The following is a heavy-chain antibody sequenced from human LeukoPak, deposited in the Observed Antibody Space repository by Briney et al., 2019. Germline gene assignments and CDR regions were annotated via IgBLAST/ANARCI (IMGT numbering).Heavy chain of an antibody. CDR3: ARDRAVATIGGVDY. CDR2: MKPNSGNT. V-gene: IGHV1-8*03. CDR1: GYTFTSYD. J-gene: IGHJ4*02. Sequence: ASVKVSCKASGYTFTSYDINWVRQATGQGLEWMGWMKPNSGNTGYAQKFQGRVTITRNTSISTAYMELSRLRSDDTAVYYCARDRAVATIGGVDYWGQGTLVTVSS. D-gene: IGHD5-12*01.